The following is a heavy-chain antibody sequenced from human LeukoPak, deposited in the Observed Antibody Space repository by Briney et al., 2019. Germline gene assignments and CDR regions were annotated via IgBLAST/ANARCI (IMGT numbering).Heavy chain of an antibody. J-gene: IGHJ6*02. CDR2: INAGNGNI. V-gene: IGHV1-3*01. CDR3: ARDEKVWSGYYVGSYYYYGMDV. D-gene: IGHD3-3*01. CDR1: GYTFTSYA. Sequence: ASVKVSCKASGYTFTSYAIHWVRQAPGQRLEWMGWINAGNGNIKYSQKFQGRVTITRDTSASTANMELSSLRSEDTAEYYCARDEKVWSGYYVGSYYYYGMDVWGQGTTVTVSS.